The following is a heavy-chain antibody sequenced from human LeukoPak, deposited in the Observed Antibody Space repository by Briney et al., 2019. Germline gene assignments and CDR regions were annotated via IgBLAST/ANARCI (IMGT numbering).Heavy chain of an antibody. CDR1: GGTFSSYA. CDR2: IIPIFGTA. CDR3: ARVPTVVPAAKMHYPFDY. V-gene: IGHV1-69*05. Sequence: SVKVSCKASGGTFSSYAISWVRQAPGEGLEWMGGIIPIFGTANYAQKFQGRVTITTDESTSTAYMEPSSLRSEDTAVYYCARVPTVVPAAKMHYPFDYWGQGTLVTVSS. D-gene: IGHD2-2*01. J-gene: IGHJ4*02.